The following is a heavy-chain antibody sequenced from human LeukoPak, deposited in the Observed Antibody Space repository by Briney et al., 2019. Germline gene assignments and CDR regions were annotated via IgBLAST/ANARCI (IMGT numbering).Heavy chain of an antibody. D-gene: IGHD2-2*01. CDR3: ARAKLYQLPDYYYYYMDV. J-gene: IGHJ6*03. Sequence: KFQGRVTITRDTSASTAYMELSSLRSEDTAVYYCARAKLYQLPDYYYYYMDVWGKGTTVTVSS. V-gene: IGHV1-3*01.